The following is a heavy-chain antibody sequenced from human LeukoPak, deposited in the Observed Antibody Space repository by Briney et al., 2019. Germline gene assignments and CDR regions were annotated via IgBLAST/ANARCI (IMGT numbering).Heavy chain of an antibody. CDR1: EYTFTRYY. Sequence: ASVDVSCKPSEYTFTRYYMHWVRRAPGHGLEGMGWINTNSGGTNYAQKLQGRDTMTRDTSISTGYMELSRLRSDDTAVYYCARDTAMVTYWSAPWGERTLVTVSS. J-gene: IGHJ5*02. V-gene: IGHV1-2*02. D-gene: IGHD5-18*01. CDR3: ARDTAMVTYWSAP. CDR2: INTNSGGT.